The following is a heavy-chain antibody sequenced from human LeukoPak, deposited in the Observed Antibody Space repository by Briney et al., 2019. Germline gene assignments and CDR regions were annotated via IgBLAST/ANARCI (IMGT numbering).Heavy chain of an antibody. Sequence: GGSLRLSCAASGFTFTNYWMHWVREVPGKGPVWVSRINIDGSYTTYADSVKGRLTISRDNAKSSLYLQMNSLRAEDTAVYYCVRGGYRGFDYEYWGQGTLVTVSS. J-gene: IGHJ4*02. CDR2: INIDGSYT. CDR1: GFTFTNYW. D-gene: IGHD5-12*01. V-gene: IGHV3-74*01. CDR3: VRGGYRGFDYEY.